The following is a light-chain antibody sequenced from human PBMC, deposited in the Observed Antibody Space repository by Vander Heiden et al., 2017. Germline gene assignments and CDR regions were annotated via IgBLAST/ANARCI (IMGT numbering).Light chain of an antibody. CDR2: QDS. CDR3: QAWDSSTVV. V-gene: IGLV3-1*01. Sequence: SYELTQPPSVSVSPGQTASITCSGDKWGDKYACWYQQKPGQSLVLVIYQDSKRPSGIPERFSGSNSGNTATLTISGTQAMDEADYDCQAWDSSTVVFGGGTKLTVL. CDR1: KWGDKY. J-gene: IGLJ3*02.